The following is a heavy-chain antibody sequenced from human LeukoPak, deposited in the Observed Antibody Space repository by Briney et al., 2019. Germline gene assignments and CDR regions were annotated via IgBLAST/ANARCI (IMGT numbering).Heavy chain of an antibody. Sequence: PGGSLRLSCAASGXTFSSIAVTWVRQAPGKGLEWVSTIRSNGDTAYNADSVKGRFTISRDNSKNTLYLQMNSLRVEDTAIYYCAKGQELDDGVFDSWGQGTLVTVSS. CDR3: AKGQELDDGVFDS. V-gene: IGHV3-23*01. CDR2: IRSNGDTA. J-gene: IGHJ4*02. CDR1: GXTFSSIA. D-gene: IGHD1-1*01.